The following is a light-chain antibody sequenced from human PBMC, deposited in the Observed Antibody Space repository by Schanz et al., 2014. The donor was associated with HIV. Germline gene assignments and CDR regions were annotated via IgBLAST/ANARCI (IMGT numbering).Light chain of an antibody. CDR1: QSVSSSY. CDR3: QQYGSSPIT. CDR2: GAS. V-gene: IGKV3-20*01. Sequence: EIVLTQSPGTLSLSPGERATLSCRASQSVSSSYLAWFQQKPGQAPRLLIYGASTRANDIAARFSGSGSETEFTLTISSLQSEDFAVYYCQQYGSSPITFGQGTRLEIK. J-gene: IGKJ5*01.